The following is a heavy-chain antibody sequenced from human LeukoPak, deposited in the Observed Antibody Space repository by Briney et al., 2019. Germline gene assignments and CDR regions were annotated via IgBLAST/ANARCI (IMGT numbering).Heavy chain of an antibody. CDR1: GFTFSSYG. V-gene: IGHV3-33*01. J-gene: IGHJ4*02. D-gene: IGHD2-2*01. CDR2: IWSDGSTK. Sequence: PGKSLRLSCVASGFTFSSYGMHWVRQAPGKGLEWVAIIWSDGSTKYHVGSVRGRFTISRDSSKSTLYLQMNSLRAEDTAVYYCARDAATSVGMPHYWGQGTVVTVSS. CDR3: ARDAATSVGMPHY.